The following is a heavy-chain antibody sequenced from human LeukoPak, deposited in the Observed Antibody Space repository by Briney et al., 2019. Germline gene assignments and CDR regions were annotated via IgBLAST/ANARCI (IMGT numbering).Heavy chain of an antibody. CDR1: GFTFSSYS. D-gene: IGHD3-22*01. CDR3: ARVDYDSSGYYDAIDY. Sequence: PGGSLRLSRAASGFTFSSYSMNWVRQAPGKGLEWVSSISSSSSYIYYADSVKGRFTISRDNAKNSLYLQMSSLRAEDTAVYYCARVDYDSSGYYDAIDYWGQGTLVTVSS. CDR2: ISSSSSYI. V-gene: IGHV3-21*01. J-gene: IGHJ4*02.